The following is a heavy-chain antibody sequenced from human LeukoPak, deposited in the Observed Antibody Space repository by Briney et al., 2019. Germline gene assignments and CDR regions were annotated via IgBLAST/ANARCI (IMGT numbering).Heavy chain of an antibody. CDR1: GGSISSYY. CDR3: ARDSGVAGFGY. D-gene: IGHD6-19*01. V-gene: IGHV4-59*01. CDR2: IYYSGST. Sequence: SETLSLTCTVSGGSISSYYWSWIRQPPGKGLEWIGYIYYSGSTNYNPSLKSRVTISVDTSKNQFSLKLSSVTAADTAVYYCARDSGVAGFGYWGQRTLVTVSS. J-gene: IGHJ4*02.